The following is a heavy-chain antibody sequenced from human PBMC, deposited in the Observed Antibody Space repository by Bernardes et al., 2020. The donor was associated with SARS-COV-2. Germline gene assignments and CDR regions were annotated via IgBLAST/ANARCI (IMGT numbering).Heavy chain of an antibody. CDR1: GGSMSITSYY. CDR2: IYYSGST. V-gene: IGHV4-39*01. CDR3: ARHLAIAVRLFDN. D-gene: IGHD5-12*01. J-gene: IGHJ4*02. Sequence: TLSLTCTVSGGSMSITSYYWGWIRQPPGTGLEWIGSIYYSGSTSYNPSLNSRVTIFVDTSKNQFSLRLSSMTAADTAVYYCARHLAIAVRLFDNWGQGTLVTGSS.